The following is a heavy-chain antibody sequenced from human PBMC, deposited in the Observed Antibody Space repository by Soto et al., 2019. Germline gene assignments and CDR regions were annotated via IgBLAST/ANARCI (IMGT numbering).Heavy chain of an antibody. CDR3: AGGIAAAGTVYYYGMDV. CDR1: GGTFSSYA. D-gene: IGHD6-13*01. Sequence: QVQLVQSGAEVKKPGSSVKVSCKASGGTFSSYAISWVRQAPGQGLEWMGGIIPIFGTANYAQKFQGRVTITADEYTSTAYMELSSLRSEDTAVYYCAGGIAAAGTVYYYGMDVWGQGTTVTVSS. V-gene: IGHV1-69*01. J-gene: IGHJ6*02. CDR2: IIPIFGTA.